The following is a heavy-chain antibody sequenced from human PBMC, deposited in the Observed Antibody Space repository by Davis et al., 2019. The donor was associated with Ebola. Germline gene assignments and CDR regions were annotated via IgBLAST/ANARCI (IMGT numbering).Heavy chain of an antibody. D-gene: IGHD1-14*01. CDR3: ARSFSRTFVGWFDH. J-gene: IGHJ5*02. CDR1: GYTFINFG. V-gene: IGHV1-69*13. Sequence: AASVKVSCKASGYTFINFGITWVRQAPGQGLEWMGVIIPILGATNYAQSFQGRVTITADEYTSTAYMELSSLRSEDTAVYYCARSFSRTFVGWFDHWGQGTLVTVSS. CDR2: IIPILGAT.